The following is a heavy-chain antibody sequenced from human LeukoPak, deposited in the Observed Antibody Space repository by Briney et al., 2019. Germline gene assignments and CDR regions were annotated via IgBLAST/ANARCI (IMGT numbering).Heavy chain of an antibody. D-gene: IGHD3-10*01. Sequence: GGSLRLSCAASGFTFSNYGMHWVRQAPGKGLEWVAFIRFDGTSKYYADSVKGRFTISRDNSKNTLYLQMNSLRAEDTAVYYCAKDQKGNWAPWFDPWGQGTLVTVSS. CDR1: GFTFSNYG. CDR3: AKDQKGNWAPWFDP. CDR2: IRFDGTSK. J-gene: IGHJ5*02. V-gene: IGHV3-30*02.